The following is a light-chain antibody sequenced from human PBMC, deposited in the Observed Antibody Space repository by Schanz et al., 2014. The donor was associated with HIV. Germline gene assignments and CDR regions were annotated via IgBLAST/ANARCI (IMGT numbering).Light chain of an antibody. J-gene: IGKJ3*01. Sequence: DIVLTQSPATLSLSPGERATLSCRASQSVSSNLAWYQQKPGQAPTLLIYGASKRATGIPDRFIGGGSGTDFTLTINRLEPEDFAVYFCQSYAGSFGPGTKVD. CDR2: GAS. CDR3: QSYAGS. CDR1: QSVSSN. V-gene: IGKV3-11*01.